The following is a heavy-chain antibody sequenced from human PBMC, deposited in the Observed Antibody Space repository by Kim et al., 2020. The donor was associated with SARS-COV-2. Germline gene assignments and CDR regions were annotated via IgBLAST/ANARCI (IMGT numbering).Heavy chain of an antibody. CDR3: ARGFDSSSSTFGSMDL. CDR1: GGTFRNDR. CDR2: IIPVYGTP. J-gene: IGHJ6*02. V-gene: IGHV1-69*13. D-gene: IGHD6-6*01. Sequence: SVKVSCKASGGTFRNDRISWVRQAPGQGLEWMGGIIPVYGTPTYAQNFQGRYTIVAHEHENIVYLDLRSLRSDDTATYYCARGFDSSSSTFGSMDLWGQ.